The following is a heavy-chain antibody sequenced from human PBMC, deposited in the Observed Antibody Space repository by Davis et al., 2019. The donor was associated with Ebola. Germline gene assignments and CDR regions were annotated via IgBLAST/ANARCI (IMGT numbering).Heavy chain of an antibody. CDR2: ISYDSRQE. CDR1: GLTVSSNY. V-gene: IGHV3-30*18. D-gene: IGHD5-24*01. J-gene: IGHJ2*01. Sequence: GESLKISCAASGLTVSSNYISWVRQTPGKGLEWVAVISYDSRQESFSDSVRGRFTVSRDNSKKMFYLQMNSLRVEDTAVYYCAKSRIGMTTIRWYLELWGRGTLVTVSS. CDR3: AKSRIGMTTIRWYLEL.